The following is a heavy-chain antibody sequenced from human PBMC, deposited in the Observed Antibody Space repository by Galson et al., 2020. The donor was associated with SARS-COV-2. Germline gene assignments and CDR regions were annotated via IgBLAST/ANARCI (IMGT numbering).Heavy chain of an antibody. CDR3: ANSGLYCSSTSCFDN. J-gene: IGHJ5*02. CDR2: IYYTGST. CDR1: GGSISTSSYY. D-gene: IGHD2-2*01. Sequence: ASATLSLTCPVSGGSISTSSYYWAWIRQPPGKGLEWIGSIYYTGSTYYNPSLKSRVTISVDTSKNQISLKLSSVTAADTALYYCANSGLYCSSTSCFDNWGQGTLVTVSS. V-gene: IGHV4-39*01.